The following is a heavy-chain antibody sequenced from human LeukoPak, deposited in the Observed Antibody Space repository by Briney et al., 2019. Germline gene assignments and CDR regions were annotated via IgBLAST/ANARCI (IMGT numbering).Heavy chain of an antibody. V-gene: IGHV4-4*02. CDR1: GGSISSPNW. D-gene: IGHD6-13*01. J-gene: IGHJ4*02. CDR2: IYHSGMT. CDR3: ARQWIAAAGLSKGAGTIDY. Sequence: SGTLSLTCAVSGGSISSPNWWSWVRQPPGKGLEWIGEIYHSGMTNYKTSLKSRVTISVDESENQFSLKLSSVTAADTAVYYCARQWIAAAGLSKGAGTIDYWGQGTLVTVSS.